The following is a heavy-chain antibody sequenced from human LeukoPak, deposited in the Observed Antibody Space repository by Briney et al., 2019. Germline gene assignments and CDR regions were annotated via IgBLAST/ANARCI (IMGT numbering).Heavy chain of an antibody. CDR3: ARRFRRSGSYFVY. J-gene: IGHJ4*02. CDR2: VNPNSGNT. Sequence: GASVKVSCKASGYTFTSYDINWVRQATGQGLEWMGWVNPNSGNTGYAQKFQGRVTITRNTSISTAYMELSSLRSEDTAVYYCARRFRRSGSYFVYWGQGTLVTVSS. V-gene: IGHV1-8*03. D-gene: IGHD1-26*01. CDR1: GYTFTSYD.